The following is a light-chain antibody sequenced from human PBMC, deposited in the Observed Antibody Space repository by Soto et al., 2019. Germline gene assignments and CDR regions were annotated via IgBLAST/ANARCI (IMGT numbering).Light chain of an antibody. Sequence: DIVMTQSPDSLAVSLGERATINCKSSQSVLYSSNNENFLAWYQQKPGQPPKLLIYWASTRESGVPDRFSGGGSGTDFTLTISSLQAEDVAVYYCQQYYSTPPTFCPGTKVDIK. V-gene: IGKV4-1*01. CDR1: QSVLYSSNNENF. J-gene: IGKJ3*01. CDR2: WAS. CDR3: QQYYSTPPT.